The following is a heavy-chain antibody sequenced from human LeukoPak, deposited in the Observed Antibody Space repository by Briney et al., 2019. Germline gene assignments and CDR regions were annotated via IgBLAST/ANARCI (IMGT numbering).Heavy chain of an antibody. CDR1: GGSISSYY. J-gene: IGHJ4*02. CDR3: ARVSVMGATGDGEYYFDY. V-gene: IGHV4-59*01. CDR2: IYYSGST. D-gene: IGHD1-26*01. Sequence: ETSETLSLTCTVSGGSISSYYWSWIRQPPGKGLEWIGYIYYSGSTNYNPSLKSRVTISVDTSKNQFSLKLSSVTAADTAVYYCARVSVMGATGDGEYYFDYWGQGTLVTVSS.